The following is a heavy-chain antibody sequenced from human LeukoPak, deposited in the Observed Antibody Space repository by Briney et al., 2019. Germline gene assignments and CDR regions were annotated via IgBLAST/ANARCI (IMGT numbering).Heavy chain of an antibody. CDR2: ISSSSSSSI. V-gene: IGHV3-48*01. Sequence: GGSLRLSCAASGFTFSSYSMNWVRQAPGKGLEWVSYISSSSSSSIYYADSVKGRFTISRDNSKNTLYLQMNSLRAEDTAVYYCAKDPGYSSSWSKVWGQGTLVTVSS. J-gene: IGHJ4*02. CDR3: AKDPGYSSSWSKV. D-gene: IGHD6-13*01. CDR1: GFTFSSYS.